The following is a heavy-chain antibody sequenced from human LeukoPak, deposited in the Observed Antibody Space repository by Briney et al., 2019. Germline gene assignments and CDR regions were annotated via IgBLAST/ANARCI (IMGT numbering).Heavy chain of an antibody. J-gene: IGHJ5*02. CDR2: ISPNSGGT. V-gene: IGHV1-2*02. CDR3: ARSSLVVVAATESNWFYP. Sequence: GVSVNVSCKASGYTFTRFYMHWVPQAPRQGLEWMGWISPNSGGTKYAQNFEGRVTMPRDTHISTAYMELSRLRSDDTAVYYCARSSLVVVAATESNWFYPWGKGTLVTVST. D-gene: IGHD2-15*01. CDR1: GYTFTRFY.